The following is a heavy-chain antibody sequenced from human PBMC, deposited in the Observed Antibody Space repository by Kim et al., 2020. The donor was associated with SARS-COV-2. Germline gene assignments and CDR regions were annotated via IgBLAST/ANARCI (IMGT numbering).Heavy chain of an antibody. D-gene: IGHD3-10*01. V-gene: IGHV4-39*07. J-gene: IGHJ4*02. CDR3: ARVYGSGSYCLDH. Sequence: YTPSLERRVTISLDTSNNQFSVKLSSVTAADTAVYYCARVYGSGSYCLDHWGQGTLVTVSS.